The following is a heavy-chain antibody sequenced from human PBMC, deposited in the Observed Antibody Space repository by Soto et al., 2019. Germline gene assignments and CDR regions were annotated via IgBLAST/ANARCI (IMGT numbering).Heavy chain of an antibody. Sequence: EVQLVEAGGGLVQPGGSLRLSCAASGFTFSSYWMSCVRQAPGNGLEWGANIKHDGSDKYYVDSVKCRFTISRDNAKNSLYLQRNSLRAEDTAGYDCERGDWEPDYWGQGTLVTVSS. J-gene: IGHJ4*02. V-gene: IGHV3-7*04. CDR2: IKHDGSDK. D-gene: IGHD1-26*01. CDR3: ERGDWEPDY. CDR1: GFTFSSYW.